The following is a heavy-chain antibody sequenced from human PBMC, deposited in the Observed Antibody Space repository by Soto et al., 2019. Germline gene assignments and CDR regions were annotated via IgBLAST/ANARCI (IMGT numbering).Heavy chain of an antibody. CDR1: GFTFSSYW. V-gene: IGHV3-7*01. D-gene: IGHD3-3*01. CDR2: IKQDGSEK. CDR3: AKGTYYDFWSGYYIATYFDY. J-gene: IGHJ4*02. Sequence: GGSLRLSCAASGFTFSSYWMSWVRQAPGKGLEWVANIKQDGSEKYYVDSVKGRFTISRDNAKNSLYLQMNSLRAEDTAAYYCAKGTYYDFWSGYYIATYFDYWGQGTLVTVSS.